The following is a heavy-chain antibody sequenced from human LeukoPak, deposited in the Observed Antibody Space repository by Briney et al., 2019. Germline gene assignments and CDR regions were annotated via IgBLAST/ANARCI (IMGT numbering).Heavy chain of an antibody. D-gene: IGHD2-21*01. CDR2: IDSNSGET. CDR3: ARFWHCGFSTCWAVNGFDY. V-gene: IGHV1-2*02. Sequence: ASVKVSCKASGYSFIGYFIHWVRQAPGQGLEWMGWIDSNSGETHYAQKFQGRVTMTQDTSIKTAYMELSSLRSDDTAIYYCARFWHCGFSTCWAVNGFDYWGQGTEVTVSP. J-gene: IGHJ3*01. CDR1: GYSFIGYF.